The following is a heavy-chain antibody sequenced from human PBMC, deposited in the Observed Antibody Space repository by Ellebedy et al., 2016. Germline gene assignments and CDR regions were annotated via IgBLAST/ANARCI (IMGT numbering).Heavy chain of an antibody. D-gene: IGHD2/OR15-2a*01. V-gene: IGHV3-7*03. CDR3: VRDLSPSGGGNYFAAVDI. CDR1: GFTFSRFW. CDR2: IKQDESLK. J-gene: IGHJ3*02. Sequence: GESLKISCAASGFTFSRFWMIWVRQSPGKGLEWVANIKQDESLKSYLDSVRGRFTISRDNAENSLFLQMNNLRAEDTAVYYCVRDLSPSGGGNYFAAVDIWGRGTMVTVSS.